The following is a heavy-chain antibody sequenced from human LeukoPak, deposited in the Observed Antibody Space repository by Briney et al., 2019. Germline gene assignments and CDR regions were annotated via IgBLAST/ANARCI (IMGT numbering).Heavy chain of an antibody. J-gene: IGHJ4*02. Sequence: PSQTLSLTCTVSGGSISSGDYYWSWIRQPPGKGLEWIGYIYYSGSTYYNPSLKGRVTISVDTSKNQFSLKLSSVTAADTAVYYCARATGGYDSSGLAGLHVDYWGQGTLVTVSS. CDR2: IYYSGST. V-gene: IGHV4-30-4*01. CDR3: ARATGGYDSSGLAGLHVDY. CDR1: GGSISSGDYY. D-gene: IGHD3-22*01.